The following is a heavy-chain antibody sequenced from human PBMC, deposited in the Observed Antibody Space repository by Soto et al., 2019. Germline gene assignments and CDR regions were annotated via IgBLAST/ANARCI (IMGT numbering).Heavy chain of an antibody. CDR1: GGTFSSYT. CDR3: ARDRAYRDGGPGPLDY. V-gene: IGHV1-69*08. CDR2: IIPILGIA. D-gene: IGHD3-16*01. Sequence: QVQLVQSGAEVKKPGSSVKVSCKASGGTFSSYTISWVRQAPGQGLEWMGRIIPILGIANYAQKFQGRVTITADKSTSTAYMELSSLRSEDTAVYYCARDRAYRDGGPGPLDYWGQGTLVTVSS. J-gene: IGHJ4*02.